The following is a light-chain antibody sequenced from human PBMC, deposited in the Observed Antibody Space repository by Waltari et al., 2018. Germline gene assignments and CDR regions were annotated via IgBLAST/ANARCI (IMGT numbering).Light chain of an antibody. Sequence: EIVMTQSPVMLSVSPGDRVTLSCRASQSVSSNLAWYQQRPGQAPRLLTYATSTRATGVPARFSGSGSGTEFSLTISSLQSEDLAVYYCQQYNIGATFGPGTKVDIK. CDR2: ATS. J-gene: IGKJ3*01. CDR3: QQYNIGAT. CDR1: QSVSSN. V-gene: IGKV3-15*01.